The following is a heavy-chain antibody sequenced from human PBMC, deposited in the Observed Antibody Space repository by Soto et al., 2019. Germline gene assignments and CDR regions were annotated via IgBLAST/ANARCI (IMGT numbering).Heavy chain of an antibody. J-gene: IGHJ4*02. V-gene: IGHV1-46*03. D-gene: IGHD3-22*01. CDR2: INPVGGST. CDR1: GDTVTSYY. Sequence: ASVKVSCKASGDTVTSYYMHSVRQAPGQGLEWMGIINPVGGSTVYAQSFQGRVIMTTDKSTSTVYMELSSLRSEDTAVYFCASSPYFYESSGSYWGQGTLVNVSS. CDR3: ASSPYFYESSGSY.